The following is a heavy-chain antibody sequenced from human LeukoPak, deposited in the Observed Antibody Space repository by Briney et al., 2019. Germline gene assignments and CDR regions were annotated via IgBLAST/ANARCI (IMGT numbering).Heavy chain of an antibody. V-gene: IGHV1-2*02. J-gene: IGHJ4*02. CDR1: GYTFTDYY. D-gene: IGHD6-25*01. CDR3: ARGISSGYGN. Sequence: EASVKVSFKASGYTFTDYYIHWVRQVPGQGLEFMGWINPNSGGTNYAQRFQGRVTMTRDTSILTSYMELTRLTSDDTAEYYCARGISSGYGNWGQGTLVTVSS. CDR2: INPNSGGT.